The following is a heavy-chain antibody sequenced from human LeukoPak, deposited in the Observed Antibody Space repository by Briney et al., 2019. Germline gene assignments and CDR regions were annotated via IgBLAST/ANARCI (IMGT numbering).Heavy chain of an antibody. Sequence: PSETLSLTCTVSGGSISSGGYYWSWIRQPPGKGLEWIGYIYHSGSTYYNPSLKSRVTISVDRSKNQFSLKLSSVTAADTAVYYCASRSGYSSSWYYYYYMDVWGKGTTVTVSS. CDR1: GGSISSGGYY. CDR2: IYHSGST. V-gene: IGHV4-30-2*01. CDR3: ASRSGYSSSWYYYYYMDV. J-gene: IGHJ6*03. D-gene: IGHD6-13*01.